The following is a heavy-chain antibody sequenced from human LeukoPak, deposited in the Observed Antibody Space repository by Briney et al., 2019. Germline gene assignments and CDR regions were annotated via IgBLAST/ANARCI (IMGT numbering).Heavy chain of an antibody. CDR3: ARARVDMAFDI. J-gene: IGHJ3*02. CDR1: GTSISTNNYN. V-gene: IGHV4-39*07. CDR2: MYRNGNT. D-gene: IGHD3-9*01. Sequence: SETLSLTCTVSGTSISTNNYNWGRVRQPPGKGPEWIASMYRNGNTYNPSLKSRVTISVDTSKNQFSLKLSSVTAADTAVYYCARARVDMAFDIWGQGTMVTVSS.